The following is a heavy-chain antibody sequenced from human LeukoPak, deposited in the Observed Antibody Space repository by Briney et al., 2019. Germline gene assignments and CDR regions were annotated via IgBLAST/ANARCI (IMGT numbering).Heavy chain of an antibody. V-gene: IGHV4-59*08. CDR1: GGSISSYY. J-gene: IGHJ6*02. Sequence: SETLSLTCIVSGGSISSYYWSWIRQPPGKGLEWIGYIYYSGSTTYNPSLKSRVTISLQTSKKQFSLKLSSVTAEDTAVYYCARSIVVAGIVSDYYYYAMDVWGQGTTVTVSS. CDR2: IYYSGST. D-gene: IGHD6-19*01. CDR3: ARSIVVAGIVSDYYYYAMDV.